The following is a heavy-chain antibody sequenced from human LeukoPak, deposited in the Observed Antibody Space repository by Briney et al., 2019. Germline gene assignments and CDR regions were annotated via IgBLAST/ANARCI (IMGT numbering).Heavy chain of an antibody. V-gene: IGHV4-59*01. CDR3: ARSYGFWSGYIVY. CDR2: IYYSGST. J-gene: IGHJ4*02. D-gene: IGHD3-3*01. Sequence: PSETLSLTCTVSGASISSYYWSWIRQPPGKGLEWIGYIYYSGSTNYNPSLKSRVTISVDTSKNQFSLKLSSVTAADTAVYYCARSYGFWSGYIVYWGQGTLVTVSS. CDR1: GASISSYY.